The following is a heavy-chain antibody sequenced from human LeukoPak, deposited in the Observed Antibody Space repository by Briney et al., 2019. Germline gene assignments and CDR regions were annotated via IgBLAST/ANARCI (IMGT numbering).Heavy chain of an antibody. CDR3: ARDNYDSSGPYYFDY. J-gene: IGHJ4*02. V-gene: IGHV3-21*01. CDR1: GFTFSSYS. Sequence: GGSLRLSCAASGFTFSSYSMNWVRQAPGKGLEWVSSISSSSSYIYYADSVKGRFTISRDNAKNSLYLQMNSLRAEDTAVYYCARDNYDSSGPYYFDYWGQGTLVTVSS. CDR2: ISSSSSYI. D-gene: IGHD3-22*01.